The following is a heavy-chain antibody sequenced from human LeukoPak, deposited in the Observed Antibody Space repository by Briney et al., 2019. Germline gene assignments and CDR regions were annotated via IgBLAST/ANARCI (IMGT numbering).Heavy chain of an antibody. J-gene: IGHJ6*03. D-gene: IGHD5-24*01. V-gene: IGHV4-4*07. CDR2: FYATGDT. Sequence: PSETLSLTCTVSGCSINDYYWNWSRQPAGKGLEWIGRFYATGDTNNNPSLKRRVTMSGDTSNNQFSLKLSSVTAADTAVYYCARERTIRRPLSSYYYIDVWGKGTTVTVSS. CDR3: ARERTIRRPLSSYYYIDV. CDR1: GCSINDYY.